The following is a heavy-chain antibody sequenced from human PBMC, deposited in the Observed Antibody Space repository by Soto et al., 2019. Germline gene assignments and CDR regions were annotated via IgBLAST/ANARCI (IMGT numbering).Heavy chain of an antibody. J-gene: IGHJ6*02. CDR1: GFTFSNYW. Sequence: GGSLRLSCEVSGFTFSNYWMHWVRQGPGKGLVWLSRINIDGSTTTYADSVKGRFTISRDNAKNTVYLQMNSLRGEDTAVYYCARGYDFWSGFYYYAMDVWGXGTTVTVSS. CDR3: ARGYDFWSGFYYYAMDV. D-gene: IGHD3-3*01. V-gene: IGHV3-74*03. CDR2: INIDGSTT.